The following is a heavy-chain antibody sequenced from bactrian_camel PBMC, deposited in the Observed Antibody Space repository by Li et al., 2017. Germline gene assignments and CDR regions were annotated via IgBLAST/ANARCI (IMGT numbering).Heavy chain of an antibody. V-gene: IGHV3S53*01. CDR1: GNLYNLNC. CDR3: AADRGYGLGCLSDSGY. CDR2: FIYTFHRTT. D-gene: IGHD1*01. J-gene: IGHJ6*01. Sequence: HVQLVESGGGSVQPGGSLRLSCAASGNLYNLNCLGWFRQAPGMEREQVAAFIYTFHRTTRYADSGKGRFTISRDDAKNTMYLQLNNLKPEDTSVYYCAADRGYGLGCLSDSGYWGQGTQVTVS.